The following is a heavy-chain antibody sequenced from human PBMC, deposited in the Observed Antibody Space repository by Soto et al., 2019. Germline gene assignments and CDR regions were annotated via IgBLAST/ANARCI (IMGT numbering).Heavy chain of an antibody. CDR3: ARGPERWLQYRGLDY. J-gene: IGHJ4*02. CDR1: GFTFSSYA. CDR2: ISYDGSNK. Sequence: QVQLVESGGGVVQPGRSLRLSCAASGFTFSSYAMHWVRQAPGKGLEWVAVISYDGSNKYYADSVKGRFTISRDNSKNTRYLQMNSLRAEDTAVYYCARGPERWLQYRGLDYWGQGTLVTVSS. V-gene: IGHV3-30-3*01. D-gene: IGHD5-12*01.